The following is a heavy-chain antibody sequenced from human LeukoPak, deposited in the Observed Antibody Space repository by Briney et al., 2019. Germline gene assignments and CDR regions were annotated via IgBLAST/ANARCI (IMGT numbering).Heavy chain of an antibody. J-gene: IGHJ4*02. Sequence: SETLSLTCTVSGGSISSSSYYWGWIRQPPGKGLEWIGSIYYSGSTYYNPSLKSRVTISVDTSKTQFSLKLSSVTAADTAVYYCARHGSNYAYFDYWGQGTLVTVSS. V-gene: IGHV4-39*01. CDR1: GGSISSSSYY. D-gene: IGHD5-24*01. CDR2: IYYSGST. CDR3: ARHGSNYAYFDY.